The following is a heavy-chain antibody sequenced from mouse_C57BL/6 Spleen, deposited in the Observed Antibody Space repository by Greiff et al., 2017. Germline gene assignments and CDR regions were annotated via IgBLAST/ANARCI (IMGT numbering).Heavy chain of an antibody. CDR3: AKKDYGRTYYAMDY. CDR2: IWRGGST. CDR1: GFSLPSYG. Sequence: QVQLKESGPGLVQPSQSLSITCTVSGFSLPSYGVHWVRQSPGTGLEWLGVIWRGGSTDYNAAFMSRLSITKDNSKSQVFFKMNSLQADDTAIYYCAKKDYGRTYYAMDYWGQGTSVTVSS. J-gene: IGHJ4*01. V-gene: IGHV2-5*01. D-gene: IGHD1-1*01.